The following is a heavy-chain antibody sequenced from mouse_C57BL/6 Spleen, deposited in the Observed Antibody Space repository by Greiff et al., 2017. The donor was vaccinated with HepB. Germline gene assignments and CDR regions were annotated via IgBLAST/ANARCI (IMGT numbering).Heavy chain of an antibody. CDR2: ISYDGSN. V-gene: IGHV3-6*01. Sequence: EVKVEESGPGLVKPSQSLSLTCSVTGYSITSGYYWNWIRQFPGNKLEWMGYISYDGSNNYNPSLKNRISITRDTSKNQFFLKLNSVTTEDTATYYCARTGYDSSSYWYFDVWGTGTTVTVSS. D-gene: IGHD2-2*01. CDR1: GYSITSGYY. J-gene: IGHJ1*03. CDR3: ARTGYDSSSYWYFDV.